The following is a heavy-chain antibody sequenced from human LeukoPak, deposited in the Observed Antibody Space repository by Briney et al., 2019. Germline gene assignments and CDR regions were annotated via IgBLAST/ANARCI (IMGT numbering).Heavy chain of an antibody. Sequence: ASVKVSCKASGYTFTTYFMHWVPQAPGQGLEWMGIINPSGGSTSYAQKFQGRVTMTRDTSPSTVYMELSSLRSEETAVYYCARDYADYATGGYWGQGTLVTVSS. J-gene: IGHJ4*02. V-gene: IGHV1-46*01. D-gene: IGHD4-17*01. CDR2: INPSGGST. CDR1: GYTFTTYF. CDR3: ARDYADYATGGY.